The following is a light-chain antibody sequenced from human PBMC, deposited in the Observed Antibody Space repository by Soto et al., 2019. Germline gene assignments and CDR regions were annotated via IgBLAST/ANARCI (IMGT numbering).Light chain of an antibody. V-gene: IGKV1-39*01. Sequence: DIQVTQSPSSLSASVGDRVTITCRASQSISSYLNWYQLKPGKAPKLLIYAASSFQSGVPSRLSGSGPGTDFTPTISSLQPEDFATYYCKQSYSTPLAFGGGTKVEIK. CDR2: AAS. CDR3: KQSYSTPLA. CDR1: QSISSY. J-gene: IGKJ4*01.